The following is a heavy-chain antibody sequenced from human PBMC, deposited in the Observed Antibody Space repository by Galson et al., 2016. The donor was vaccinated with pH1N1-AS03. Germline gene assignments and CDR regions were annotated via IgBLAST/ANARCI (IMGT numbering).Heavy chain of an antibody. D-gene: IGHD6-13*01. CDR3: VWTIAAANLHQSYGFDV. CDR2: IWHDGSNK. CDR1: GFTFSDYG. J-gene: IGHJ3*01. V-gene: IGHV3-33*08. Sequence: SLRLSCAASGFTFSDYGMHWVRQAPGKGLEWVAIIWHDGSNKFYADSVKGRFTISRDNSKNTLYLEMKSLRVEDTAVYYCVWTIAAANLHQSYGFDVWGQGTTVTVSS.